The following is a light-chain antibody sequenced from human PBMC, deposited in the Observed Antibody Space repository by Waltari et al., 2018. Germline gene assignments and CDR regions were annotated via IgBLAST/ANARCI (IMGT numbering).Light chain of an antibody. CDR2: EVS. J-gene: IGLJ2*01. Sequence: QSALTQPASVSGSPGQSITISCTGTSSDAGGYNYVSWYQQHPGKAPKLMIYEVSNRPSGVSHRFSGSKSGNTASLTISGLQAEDEADYYCSSYTSSSTLDVVFGGGTKLTVL. V-gene: IGLV2-14*01. CDR3: SSYTSSSTLDVV. CDR1: SSDAGGYNY.